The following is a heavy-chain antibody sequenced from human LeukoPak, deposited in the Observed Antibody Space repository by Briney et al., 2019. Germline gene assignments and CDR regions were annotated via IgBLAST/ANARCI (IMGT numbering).Heavy chain of an antibody. CDR1: GYSFTSYW. J-gene: IGHJ4*02. Sequence: GESLKISCKGSGYSFTSYWIGWVRQMPGKGLEWMGIIYPGDSDTRYSPSFQGQVTISADKSISTAYLQWSSLKASDTAMYYCASNFGVRSSTSCYTYWGQGTLVTVSS. V-gene: IGHV5-51*01. CDR2: IYPGDSDT. CDR3: ASNFGVRSSTSCYTY. D-gene: IGHD2-2*02.